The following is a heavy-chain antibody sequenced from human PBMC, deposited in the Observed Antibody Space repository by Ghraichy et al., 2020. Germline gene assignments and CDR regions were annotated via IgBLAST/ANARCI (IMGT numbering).Heavy chain of an antibody. Sequence: GGSLRLSCAASGFSFGRYAMKWARQAPGKGMEWIAFITYEGNKKSYADSVKGRFTISRDNSKSIVYLQMDSLRPEDTAMYYCANSASESLFDHWGQGTQVTVSS. V-gene: IGHV3-30*18. CDR3: ANSASESLFDH. CDR1: GFSFGRYA. J-gene: IGHJ4*02. CDR2: ITYEGNKK.